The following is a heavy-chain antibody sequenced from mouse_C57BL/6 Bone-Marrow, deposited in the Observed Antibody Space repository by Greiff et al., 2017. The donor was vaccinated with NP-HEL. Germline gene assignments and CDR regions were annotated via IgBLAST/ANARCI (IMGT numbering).Heavy chain of an antibody. D-gene: IGHD1-1*01. V-gene: IGHV1-74*01. CDR1: GYTFTSYW. CDR2: IHPSDSDT. J-gene: IGHJ4*01. CDR3: AIVITTVGAMDY. Sequence: QVQLQQPGAELVKPGASVKVSCKASGYTFTSYWMHWVKQRPGHGLEWIGRIHPSDSDTNYNQKFKGKATLTVDNSSITAYMQLSSLTSEDSAVYYCAIVITTVGAMDYWGQGTSVTVSS.